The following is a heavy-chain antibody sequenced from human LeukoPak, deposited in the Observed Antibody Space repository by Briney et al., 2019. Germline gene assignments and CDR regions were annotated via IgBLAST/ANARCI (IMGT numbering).Heavy chain of an antibody. Sequence: GSSVKVSCNASGYSFISYDINWVRQAPAQGLEWMGWVNPKSGNTGYKQKFQARVTITRDTSISAASMELSSLTSDDTAVYFCARGLPLGYCTYGVCYPPKHFDFWGQGTLVTVSS. D-gene: IGHD2-8*01. CDR3: ARGLPLGYCTYGVCYPPKHFDF. CDR1: GYSFISYD. CDR2: VNPKSGNT. V-gene: IGHV1-8*03. J-gene: IGHJ4*02.